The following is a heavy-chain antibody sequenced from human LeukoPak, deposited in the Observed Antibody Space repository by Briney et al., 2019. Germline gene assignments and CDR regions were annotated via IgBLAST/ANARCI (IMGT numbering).Heavy chain of an antibody. V-gene: IGHV4-38-2*02. CDR3: ARDGHYVAVWFDP. CDR2: ISHSGST. CDR1: GYSFSSAYY. Sequence: PSETLSLTCSVSGYSFSSAYYWGWIRQSPGKGLEWIGSISHSGSTYYNPSLRSRVTISVDTSKNQFSLRLTSVTAADTGVYYCARDGHYVAVWFDPWGQGTLVTVSS. J-gene: IGHJ5*02. D-gene: IGHD4-17*01.